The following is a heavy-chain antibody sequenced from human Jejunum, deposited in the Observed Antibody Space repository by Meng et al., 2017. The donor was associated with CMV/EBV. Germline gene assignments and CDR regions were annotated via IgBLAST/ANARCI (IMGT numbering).Heavy chain of an antibody. CDR2: INPQTGDT. J-gene: IGHJ4*02. CDR1: EYTFPDYY. CDR3: AKDAGSFLDYYFDY. Sequence: SEYTFPDYYLQWVRQAPGQGLEWMGWINPQTGDTNYAPKFQGRVTMTRDMSINTVYMEVTRLRSDDTAVYYCAKDAGSFLDYYFDYWGQGTLVTVS. V-gene: IGHV1-2*02. D-gene: IGHD1-26*01.